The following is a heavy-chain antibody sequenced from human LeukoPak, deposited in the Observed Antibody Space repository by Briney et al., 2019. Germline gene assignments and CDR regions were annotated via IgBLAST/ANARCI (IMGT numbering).Heavy chain of an antibody. CDR3: ASGYGAPYYGMDV. D-gene: IGHD4-17*01. CDR2: INPNSVVT. CDR1: GYTFTGYY. Sequence: ASVKVSCKASGYTFTGYYMHWGRQAPGQGLEWMGWINPNSVVTNYAQKFQGRVTMTRDASISTAYMEMSRLRSDDTAVYYCASGYGAPYYGMDVWGQGTTVTVSS. J-gene: IGHJ6*02. V-gene: IGHV1-2*02.